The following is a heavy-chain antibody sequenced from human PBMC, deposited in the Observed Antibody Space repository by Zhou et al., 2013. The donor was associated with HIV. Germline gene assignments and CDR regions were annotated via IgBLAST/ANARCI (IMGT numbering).Heavy chain of an antibody. V-gene: IGHV1-69*16. CDR2: ISPTLGMP. J-gene: IGHJ3*02. Sequence: QVQLVQSGAEVKKPGSSVKVSCRASGDNVDNTIISWVRQAPGQGLEWMGGISPTLGMPTYAQKFQGRVTLTADESTSTTYMELTSLRPEDTAVYYCARGRTIFGVVPYGVDAFDIWGQGTMVTVSS. CDR3: ARGRTIFGVVPYGVDAFDI. CDR1: GDNVDNTI. D-gene: IGHD3-3*01.